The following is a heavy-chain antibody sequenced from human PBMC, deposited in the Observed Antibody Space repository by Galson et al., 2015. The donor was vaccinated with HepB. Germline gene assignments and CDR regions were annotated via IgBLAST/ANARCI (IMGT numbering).Heavy chain of an antibody. CDR1: GGSVSSDH. CDR2: FYYSGST. CDR3: ARHRGTGPATSLDL. Sequence: SETLSLTCTVSGGSVSSDHWSWIRQPPGKGLEWISYFYYSGSTNYNPSLRSRVTISVDTSKNHLSLKLRSVTATDTAVYFCARHRGTGPATSLDLWGQGTLVAVSS. V-gene: IGHV4-59*08. D-gene: IGHD1-26*01. J-gene: IGHJ5*02.